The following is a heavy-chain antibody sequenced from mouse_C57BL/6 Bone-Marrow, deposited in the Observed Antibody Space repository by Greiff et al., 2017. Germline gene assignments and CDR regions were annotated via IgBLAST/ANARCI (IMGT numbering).Heavy chain of an antibody. CDR3: ARRRTGWDYCDY. V-gene: IGHV1-54*01. CDR2: INPGSGGT. J-gene: IGHJ2*01. CDR1: GYAFTNYL. Sequence: QVQLQQSGAELVRPGTSVKVSCKASGYAFTNYLIEWVKQRPGQGLEWIGVINPGSGGTNYNEKFKGKATLTTDKSSSTAYMQLSSLTSEDSAVYVGARRRTGWDYCDYWGQGTTLTVSS. D-gene: IGHD4-1*01.